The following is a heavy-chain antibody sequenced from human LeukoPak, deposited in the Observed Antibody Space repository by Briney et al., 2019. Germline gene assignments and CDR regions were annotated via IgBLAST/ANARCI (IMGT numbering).Heavy chain of an antibody. J-gene: IGHJ4*02. CDR3: AKSASSYCSGTSCLKYYFDY. CDR2: ISYDGSNK. V-gene: IGHV3-30*18. D-gene: IGHD2-2*01. Sequence: PGGSLRLSCAASRFTFSSYGMRWVRQAPGKGQEWVAVISYDGSNKYYADSVKGRFTISRDNSKNTLYLQMNSLRAADTAVYYCAKSASSYCSGTSCLKYYFDYWGQGTQVTVSS. CDR1: RFTFSSYG.